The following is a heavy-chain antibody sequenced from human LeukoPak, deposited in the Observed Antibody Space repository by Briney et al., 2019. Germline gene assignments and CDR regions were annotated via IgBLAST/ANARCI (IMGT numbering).Heavy chain of an antibody. CDR1: GYTFTGYY. J-gene: IGHJ4*02. V-gene: IGHV1-2*02. Sequence: ASVKVSCKASGYTFTGYYMHWVRQAPGQGLEWMGWINPNSGGTNYAQKFQGRVTMTRDTSISTAYMELSRLRSDDTAVYYCARGLTYYYDSSGYLEAFDHWGQGTLVTVSS. CDR3: ARGLTYYYDSSGYLEAFDH. D-gene: IGHD3-22*01. CDR2: INPNSGGT.